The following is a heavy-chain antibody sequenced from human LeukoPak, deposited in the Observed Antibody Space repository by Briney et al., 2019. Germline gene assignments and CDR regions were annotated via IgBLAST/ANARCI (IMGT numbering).Heavy chain of an antibody. CDR1: GFTFSGSS. Sequence: GGSLRLSCSASGFTFSGSSMNWVRQAPGKGLEWVSSISTSSTYIYYADSLMGRFTISRDNPKNTLHLEMNSLRAEDTAIYYCIKGMATIRRHIDSWGQGTLVTVSS. CDR3: IKGMATIRRHIDS. J-gene: IGHJ4*02. D-gene: IGHD5-24*01. V-gene: IGHV3-21*04. CDR2: ISTSSTYI.